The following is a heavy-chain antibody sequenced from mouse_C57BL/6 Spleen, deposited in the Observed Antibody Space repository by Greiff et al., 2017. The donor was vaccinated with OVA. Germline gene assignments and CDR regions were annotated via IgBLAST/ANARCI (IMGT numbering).Heavy chain of an antibody. V-gene: IGHV1-55*01. CDR3: ARKLYDYDEAWFAY. Sequence: QVQLQQPGAELVKPGASVKMSCKASGYTFTSYWITWVKQRPGQGLEWIGDIYPGSGSTNYNEKFKSKATLTVDTSFSTAYMQLSSLTSEDSAVYYCARKLYDYDEAWFAYWGQGTLVTVSA. CDR1: GYTFTSYW. D-gene: IGHD2-4*01. CDR2: IYPGSGST. J-gene: IGHJ3*01.